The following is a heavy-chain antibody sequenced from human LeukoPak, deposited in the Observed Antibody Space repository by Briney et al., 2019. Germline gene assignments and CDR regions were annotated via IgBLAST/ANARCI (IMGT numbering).Heavy chain of an antibody. D-gene: IGHD4-17*01. V-gene: IGHV5-51*01. CDR1: GYSFTSYW. CDR2: IYPGDSDT. Sequence: GESLKISCKGSGYSFTSYWIGWVRQMPGKGLEWMGSIYPGDSDTRYSPSFQGQVTISADRSINTAFLQWSSLKASDTAMYYCARSQTTSPASGFEYWGQGALVAVSS. J-gene: IGHJ4*02. CDR3: ARSQTTSPASGFEY.